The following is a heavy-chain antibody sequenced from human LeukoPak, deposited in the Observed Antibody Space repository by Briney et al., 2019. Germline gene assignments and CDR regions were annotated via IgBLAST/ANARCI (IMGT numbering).Heavy chain of an antibody. D-gene: IGHD2-21*01. V-gene: IGHV3-53*01. Sequence: PGGSLRLSCAASGFTVSSNYMSWVRQAPGKGLEWVSVIYSGGSTYYADSVKGRFTISRDNSKNTLYLQMNSLRAEDTAVYYCARDGSLFYYYGMDVWGKGTTVTVSS. CDR1: GFTVSSNY. CDR3: ARDGSLFYYYGMDV. CDR2: IYSGGST. J-gene: IGHJ6*04.